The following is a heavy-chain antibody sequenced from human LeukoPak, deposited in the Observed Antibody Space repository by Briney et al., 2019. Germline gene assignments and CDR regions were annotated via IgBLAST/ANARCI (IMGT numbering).Heavy chain of an antibody. D-gene: IGHD6-19*01. CDR1: GFTVSSNY. Sequence: GGSLRLSCAASGFTVSSNYMSWVRQAPGKGLEWVSVIYSGGSTYYADSMKGRFTISRDNSKNTLYLQMNSLRAEDTAVYYCARGKRSSGWYVSEYFQHWGQGTLVTVSS. V-gene: IGHV3-53*01. CDR3: ARGKRSSGWYVSEYFQH. CDR2: IYSGGST. J-gene: IGHJ1*01.